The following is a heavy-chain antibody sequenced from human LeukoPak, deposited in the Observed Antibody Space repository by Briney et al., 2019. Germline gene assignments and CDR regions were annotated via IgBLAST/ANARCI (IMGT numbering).Heavy chain of an antibody. Sequence: ASVKVSCKASGYTFTSYDINWVRQATGQGLEWMGWMNPNSGSTGYAQKFQGRVTMTRNTSISPAFMELSSLETGDTAVFYWERVYTVETPSRYYSYGMEIWGQGATGTASS. V-gene: IGHV1-8*01. D-gene: IGHD4-23*01. CDR3: ERVYTVETPSRYYSYGMEI. CDR1: GYTFTSYD. CDR2: MNPNSGST. J-gene: IGHJ6*02.